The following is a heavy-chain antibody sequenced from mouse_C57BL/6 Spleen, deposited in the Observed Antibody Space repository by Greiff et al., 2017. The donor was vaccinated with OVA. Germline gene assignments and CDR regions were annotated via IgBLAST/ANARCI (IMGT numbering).Heavy chain of an antibody. CDR3: VRERRSYWYFDV. J-gene: IGHJ1*03. CDR1: GFTFNTYA. CDR2: IRCKSSNYAT. V-gene: IGHV10-3*01. Sequence: EVMLVESGGGLVQPKGSLKLSCAASGFTFNTYAMHWVRQSPGKGLEWVARIRCKSSNYATYYADSVKDRFTISRDDSQRVLYLQMDNLKTEDTGMDYCVRERRSYWYFDVWGTGTTVTVSS.